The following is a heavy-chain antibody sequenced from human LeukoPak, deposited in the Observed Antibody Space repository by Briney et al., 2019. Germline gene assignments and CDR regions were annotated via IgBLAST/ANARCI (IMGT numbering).Heavy chain of an antibody. Sequence: GESLKISCKASGYSFTSYWIGWVRQMPGKGLEWMGIIYPYDSDTRYSPSFQGQVTISADKSISTAYLQWSNLKAPDTAMYYCARHIGYSAWNPDYWGQGTLVTVSS. D-gene: IGHD5-12*01. V-gene: IGHV5-51*01. J-gene: IGHJ4*02. CDR3: ARHIGYSAWNPDY. CDR2: IYPYDSDT. CDR1: GYSFTSYW.